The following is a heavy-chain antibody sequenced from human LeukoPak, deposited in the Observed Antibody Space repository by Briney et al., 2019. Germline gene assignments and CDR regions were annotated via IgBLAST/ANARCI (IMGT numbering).Heavy chain of an antibody. V-gene: IGHV1-18*01. Sequence: ASVKVSCKASGYTFTSYGISWVRQAPGQGLEWMGWISAYNGNTNYAQKLQGRVTMTTDTSTSTAYMELRSLRSDDTAVYYCARGVHGSWSLYYYYYYMDVWGKGTTVTVSS. CDR2: ISAYNGNT. CDR3: ARGVHGSWSLYYYYYYMDV. J-gene: IGHJ6*03. CDR1: GYTFTSYG. D-gene: IGHD6-13*01.